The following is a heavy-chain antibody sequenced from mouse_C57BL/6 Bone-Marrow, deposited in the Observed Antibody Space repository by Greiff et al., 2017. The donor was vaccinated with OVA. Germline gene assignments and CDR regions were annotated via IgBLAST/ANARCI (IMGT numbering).Heavy chain of an antibody. Sequence: QVTLKESGPGILQPSQTLSLTCSFSGFSLTTFCMGVGWLRHPSGKGLVWLAHIWWDDDKYYTPALKRPPSLSNDSSKNQVVLKIANVETADTATYYCADGNDVYYFDYGGQGTTLTVSA. V-gene: IGHV8-8*01. CDR2: IWWDDDK. D-gene: IGHD2-2*01. CDR3: ADGNDVYYFDY. CDR1: GFSLTTFCMG. J-gene: IGHJ2*01.